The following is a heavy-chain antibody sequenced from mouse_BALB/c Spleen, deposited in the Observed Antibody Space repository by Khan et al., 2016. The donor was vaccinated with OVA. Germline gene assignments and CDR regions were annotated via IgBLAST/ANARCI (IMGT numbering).Heavy chain of an antibody. CDR1: GYPITNDYA. Sequence: EVQLQESGPGLVKPSQSLSLTCTVTGYPITNDYAWNWIRQFPGNKLEWMGYISSTGSTSYNPSLKSRISITRDTSKNQFFLQLRSVTSEDTATYYCARSLYYNYGYALDYWGRGTSVTVSS. D-gene: IGHD2-4*01. CDR3: ARSLYYNYGYALDY. CDR2: ISSTGST. V-gene: IGHV3-2*02. J-gene: IGHJ4*01.